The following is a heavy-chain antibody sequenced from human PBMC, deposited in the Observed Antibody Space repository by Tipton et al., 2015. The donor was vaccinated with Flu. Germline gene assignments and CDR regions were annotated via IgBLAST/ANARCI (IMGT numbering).Heavy chain of an antibody. Sequence: TLSLTCTVSGGSISSYYWGWIRQPPGKGLEWIGNIYRSGSAYYNPSLKSRVSISVDTSKNRFSLKVSSVTAADTAVYFCARRDYSNYVSDPKNWFDPWGQGTLVTVSS. V-gene: IGHV4-39*07. J-gene: IGHJ5*02. CDR3: ARRDYSNYVSDPKNWFDP. CDR1: GGSISSYY. D-gene: IGHD4-11*01. CDR2: IYRSGSA.